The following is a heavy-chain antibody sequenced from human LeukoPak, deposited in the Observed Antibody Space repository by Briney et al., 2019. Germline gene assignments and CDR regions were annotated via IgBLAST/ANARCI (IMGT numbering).Heavy chain of an antibody. CDR2: IYISGST. CDR3: ARDFLVGRYITIFGVATPSGWFDP. Sequence: SQTLSLTCTVSGGSISSSSYYWNWIRQPAGKGLEWIGRIYISGSTNYNPSLKSRVTISVDTSKNQFSLKLSSVTAADTAVYYCARDFLVGRYITIFGVATPSGWFDPWGQGTLVTVSS. D-gene: IGHD3-3*01. CDR1: GGSISSSSYY. J-gene: IGHJ5*02. V-gene: IGHV4-61*02.